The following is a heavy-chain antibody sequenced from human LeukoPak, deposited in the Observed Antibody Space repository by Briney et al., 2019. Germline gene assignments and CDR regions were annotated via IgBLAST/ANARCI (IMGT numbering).Heavy chain of an antibody. D-gene: IGHD1-20*01. CDR2: INPNSGGT. CDR1: GYTFTGYY. V-gene: IGHV1-2*02. J-gene: IGHJ5*02. Sequence: ASVKVSCKASGYTFTGYYMHWVRQAPGQGLEWMGWINPNSGGTNYAQKFQGRVTMTRDTSISTAYMELSRLRSDDTAVYYCARDNWKSAWFDPWGQGTLVTVSS. CDR3: ARDNWKSAWFDP.